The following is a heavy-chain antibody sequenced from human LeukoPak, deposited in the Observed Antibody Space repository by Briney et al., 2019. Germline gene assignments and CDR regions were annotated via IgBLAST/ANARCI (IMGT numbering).Heavy chain of an antibody. J-gene: IGHJ4*02. D-gene: IGHD1-7*01. Sequence: PGGSLRLSCVASGFTFSSYAMSWVRQAPGKGLEWVSVISGSGDSTYYADSVKGQFTFSRDNSKNTLYLQMNSLRAEDTAVYYCAKTYNWNYDYWGQGTLVTVSS. V-gene: IGHV3-23*01. CDR3: AKTYNWNYDY. CDR1: GFTFSSYA. CDR2: ISGSGDST.